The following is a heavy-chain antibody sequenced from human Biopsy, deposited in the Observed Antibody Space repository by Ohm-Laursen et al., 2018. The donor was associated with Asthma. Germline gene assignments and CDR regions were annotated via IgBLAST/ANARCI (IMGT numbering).Heavy chain of an antibody. V-gene: IGHV3-30*03. CDR3: ARGKTWGRSYYFDY. J-gene: IGHJ4*02. D-gene: IGHD6-6*01. CDR1: GFSFSNYG. Sequence: SLRLSCSASGFSFSNYGMHWVRQAPGKGLEWVAGIFFDGSNKYYADSVKGRFTISRDNSKDTLYLQVNSLRGDDTAVYYCARGKTWGRSYYFDYWGQGILVTVSS. CDR2: IFFDGSNK.